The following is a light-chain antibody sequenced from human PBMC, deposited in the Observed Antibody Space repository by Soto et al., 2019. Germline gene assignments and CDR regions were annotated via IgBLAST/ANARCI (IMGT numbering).Light chain of an antibody. CDR2: DVS. CDR3: SSYTTSGTYV. J-gene: IGLJ1*01. CDR1: SSDVGTYKY. V-gene: IGLV2-14*01. Sequence: QSALTQPAPVSGSPGQSITISCTGTSSDVGTYKYVSWYQQHPGKAPKLMIYDVSNRPSGVSNRFSGSKSGNTASLTISGLQAVDETDCYCSSYTTSGTYVFGTGTKVTVL.